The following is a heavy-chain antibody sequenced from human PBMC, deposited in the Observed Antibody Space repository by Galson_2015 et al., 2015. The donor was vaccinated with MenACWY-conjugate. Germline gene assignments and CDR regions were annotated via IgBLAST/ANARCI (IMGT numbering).Heavy chain of an antibody. CDR2: ISGSGGST. CDR1: GFTFSSYA. Sequence: SLRLSCAASGFTFSSYAMSWVRQAPGKGLEWVSAISGSGGSTYYADSVKGRFTISRDNSKNTLYLQMNSLRAEDTAVHYCAKDRRAYYYGSGVTYYYYGMDVWGQGTTVTVSS. CDR3: AKDRRAYYYGSGVTYYYYGMDV. V-gene: IGHV3-23*01. D-gene: IGHD3-10*01. J-gene: IGHJ6*02.